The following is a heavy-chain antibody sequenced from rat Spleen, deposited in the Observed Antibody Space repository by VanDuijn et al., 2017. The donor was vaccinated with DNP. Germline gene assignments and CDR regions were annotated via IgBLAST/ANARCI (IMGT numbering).Heavy chain of an antibody. CDR2: ISTSGNRI. D-gene: IGHD1-6*01. CDR3: ARHVLYTTDYYGYFDY. CDR1: GFTFSDYY. V-gene: IGHV5-25*01. Sequence: EVPLVESGGGLVQPGRSLKLSCAASGFTFSDYYMAWVRQAPTKGLEWVATISTSGNRIYYPDSVTGRFTISRDNSRSSLYLQMNSLKSEDTASYYCARHVLYTTDYYGYFDYWGQGVMVTVSS. J-gene: IGHJ2*01.